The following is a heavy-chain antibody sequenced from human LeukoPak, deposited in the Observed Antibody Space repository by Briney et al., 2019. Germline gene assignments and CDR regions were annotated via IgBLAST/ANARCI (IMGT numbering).Heavy chain of an antibody. D-gene: IGHD3-16*01. Sequence: GGSLRLSCAASGFILSNHWMTWVRQAPGKGPEWVSVIYSGGNTYYADSVKGRFTISRDNSKNTLYLQMNSLRAEDTAVYYCARLPGSPYYYGMDVWGQGTTVTVSS. V-gene: IGHV3-53*01. J-gene: IGHJ6*02. CDR2: IYSGGNT. CDR1: GFILSNHW. CDR3: ARLPGSPYYYGMDV.